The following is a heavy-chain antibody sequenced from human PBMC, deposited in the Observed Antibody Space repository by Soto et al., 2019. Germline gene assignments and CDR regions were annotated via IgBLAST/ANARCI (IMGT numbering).Heavy chain of an antibody. CDR2: IFSSGST. CDR3: AREGSYSAYNFAHGIQLWSFDF. D-gene: IGHD5-12*01. J-gene: IGHJ4*02. V-gene: IGHV4-4*07. CDR1: GGSINAFY. Sequence: LSLTCTVSGGSINAFYWGWVRQPAGKGLEWIGRIFSSGSTSFNPSLESRVAMSVDTSKNHFSLNLSSVTAADMAVYYCAREGSYSAYNFAHGIQLWSFDFWGQGALVTVSS.